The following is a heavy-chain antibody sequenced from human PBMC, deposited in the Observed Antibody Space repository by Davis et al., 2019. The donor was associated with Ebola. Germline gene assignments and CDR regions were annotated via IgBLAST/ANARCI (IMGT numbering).Heavy chain of an antibody. CDR1: GGTFSSYA. J-gene: IGHJ6*02. CDR3: VRSGVRGYYNGMDV. Sequence: AASVKVSCKTSGGTFSSYAISWVRQAPGQGLEWMGGIIPIFDTANYAQKFQGRVTITADESTSTAYMELSSLRSEDTAVYYCVRSGVRGYYNGMDVWGQGTTVSVSS. D-gene: IGHD1-14*01. V-gene: IGHV1-69*13. CDR2: IIPIFDTA.